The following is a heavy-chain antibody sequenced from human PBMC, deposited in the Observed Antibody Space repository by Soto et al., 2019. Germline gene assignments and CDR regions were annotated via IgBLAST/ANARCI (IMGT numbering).Heavy chain of an antibody. CDR3: ARDATIFVVVVPFGMDV. J-gene: IGHJ6*04. V-gene: IGHV1-69*04. CDR1: GGTFSSYT. CDR2: IIPILGIA. D-gene: IGHD3-3*01. Sequence: SVKVSCKASGGTFSSYTISWVRQAPGQGLEWMGRIIPILGIANYAQKFQGRVTITADKSTSTAYMELSSLRSEDTAVYYCARDATIFVVVVPFGMDVWGKGTTVTVSS.